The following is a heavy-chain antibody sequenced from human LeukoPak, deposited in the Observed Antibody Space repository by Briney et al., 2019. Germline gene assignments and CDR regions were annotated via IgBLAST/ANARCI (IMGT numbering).Heavy chain of an antibody. CDR1: GFTFSSYV. Sequence: GGSLRLSCAASGFTFSSYVMTWVRQAPGKGLEWVSAISGSGVTTYYADSVKGRFTISRDNSKNTLDLHLNSLRGEDTAIFYCAKVDITGIIPRDFDIWGQGTMVTVSS. CDR2: ISGSGVTT. J-gene: IGHJ3*02. D-gene: IGHD1-20*01. V-gene: IGHV3-23*01. CDR3: AKVDITGIIPRDFDI.